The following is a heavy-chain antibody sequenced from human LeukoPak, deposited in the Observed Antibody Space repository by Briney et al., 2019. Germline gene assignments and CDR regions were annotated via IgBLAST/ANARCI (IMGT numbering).Heavy chain of an antibody. J-gene: IGHJ4*02. CDR1: GGSISSSSYY. CDR3: ARVSLMATPDY. V-gene: IGHV4-39*07. CDR2: MYSSGST. D-gene: IGHD5-24*01. Sequence: PSETLSLTCTVSGGSISSSSYYWGWIRQPPGKGLEWIGSMYSSGSTYYNPSLKSRVTISVDTSKNQFSLKLSSVTAADTAVYYCARVSLMATPDYWGQGTLVTVSS.